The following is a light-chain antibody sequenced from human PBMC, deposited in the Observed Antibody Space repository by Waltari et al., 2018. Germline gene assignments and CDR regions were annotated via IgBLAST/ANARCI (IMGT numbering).Light chain of an antibody. Sequence: QNPLQRYRNHLLNWFQQRPGQAPRRLIDQGSNLYSGVPDGFSGSGSCTDFTLKISRVEAEDVGVYYCMQGTHWPRTFDQGTKVEIK. J-gene: IGKJ1*01. CDR1: QNPLQRYRNHL. CDR2: QGS. CDR3: MQGTHWPRT. V-gene: IGKV2-30*02.